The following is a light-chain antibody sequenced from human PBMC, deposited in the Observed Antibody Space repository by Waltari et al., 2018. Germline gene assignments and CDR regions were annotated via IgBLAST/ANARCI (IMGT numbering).Light chain of an antibody. CDR2: EVT. CDR3: YSYTSSSTLV. J-gene: IGLJ1*01. Sequence: QSALTQPASVSGSPGQSITISCSGTRSDIGVYDFVSWYQQHPGKAPKLMIYEVTNRPSGVSNRFSGSKSGSTASLTISGLQPEDEADYYCYSYTSSSTLVFGTGTKVTVL. V-gene: IGLV2-14*01. CDR1: RSDIGVYDF.